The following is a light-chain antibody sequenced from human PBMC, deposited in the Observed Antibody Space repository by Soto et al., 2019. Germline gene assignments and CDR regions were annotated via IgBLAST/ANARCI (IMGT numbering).Light chain of an antibody. Sequence: RLSQSPASVSASVGDRLTITCRASQGISSFLAWYQQKPGKAPKPLIYDASTLQNGVPSRFSGSGSGTDFTLTISSLQPEDSATYYCQQLHSYPVTFGHGTRPAI. CDR2: DAS. J-gene: IGKJ5*01. V-gene: IGKV1-9*01. CDR3: QQLHSYPVT. CDR1: QGISSF.